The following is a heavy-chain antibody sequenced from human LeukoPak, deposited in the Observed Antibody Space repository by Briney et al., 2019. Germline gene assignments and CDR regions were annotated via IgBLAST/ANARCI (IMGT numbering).Heavy chain of an antibody. D-gene: IGHD3-3*01. CDR2: INSDGSST. CDR3: VGSLFGVSP. V-gene: IGHV3-74*01. Sequence: GGSLRLSCAASGFTFSSYWMRWVRQAPGKGLVWVSRINSDGSSTFYADSVKGRFTISRDNAKNTLYLQLNSPRVEDTAVYYCVGSLFGVSPWGQGTLVTVSS. J-gene: IGHJ4*02. CDR1: GFTFSSYW.